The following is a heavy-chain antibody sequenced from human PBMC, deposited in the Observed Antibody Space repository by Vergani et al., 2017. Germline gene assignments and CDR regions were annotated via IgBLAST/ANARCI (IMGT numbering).Heavy chain of an antibody. J-gene: IGHJ4*02. Sequence: QVQLVQSGAEVKKPGASVKVSCKASGYTFSTYGISWVRQAPGQGLEWMGWISAYNGNTNYPEKFQGRLTMTTDTSTRTAYMELRSLRSDDTAVYYCARDIIESDTYGRSDYWGQGTLVTVSS. CDR3: ARDIIESDTYGRSDY. V-gene: IGHV1-18*01. D-gene: IGHD3-16*01. CDR2: ISAYNGNT. CDR1: GYTFSTYG.